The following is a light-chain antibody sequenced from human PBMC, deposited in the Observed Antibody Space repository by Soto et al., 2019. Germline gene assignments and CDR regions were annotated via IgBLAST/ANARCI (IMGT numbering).Light chain of an antibody. CDR2: YDS. CDR3: QVWEISSDHYV. V-gene: IGLV3-21*01. Sequence: SYELTQPPSVSVAPGKTARIPCGGNNLGSKSVHWYRQKPGQAPVLVIFYDSGRPSGIPERFSGSNSGNTATLTISRVEAGDEADYYCQVWEISSDHYVFGTGTKLTVL. CDR1: NLGSKS. J-gene: IGLJ1*01.